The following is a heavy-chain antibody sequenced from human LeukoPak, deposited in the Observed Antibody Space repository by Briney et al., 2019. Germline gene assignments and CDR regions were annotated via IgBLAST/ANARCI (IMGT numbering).Heavy chain of an antibody. D-gene: IGHD6-6*01. CDR2: IIPILGIA. Sequence: SVKASCKASGGTFSSYAISWVRQAPGQGLEWMGRIIPILGIANYAQKFQGRVTITADKSTSTAYMELSSLRSEDTAVYYCAQISSIAAVNYGMDVWGQGTTVTVSS. V-gene: IGHV1-69*04. CDR1: GGTFSSYA. J-gene: IGHJ6*02. CDR3: AQISSIAAVNYGMDV.